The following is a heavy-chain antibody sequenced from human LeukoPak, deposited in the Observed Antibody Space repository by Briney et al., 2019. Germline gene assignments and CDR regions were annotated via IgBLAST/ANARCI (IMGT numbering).Heavy chain of an antibody. CDR3: ATGRRVNYYDSSGPSWSDWYFDL. CDR2: ISAYNGNT. Sequence: ASVKVSCKASGYTFTSYGISWVRQAPGQGLEWMGWISAYNGNTNYAQKLQGRVTMTTDTSTSTAYMELSSLRSEDTAVYYCATGRRVNYYDSSGPSWSDWYFDLWGRGTLVTVSS. CDR1: GYTFTSYG. V-gene: IGHV1-18*01. D-gene: IGHD3-22*01. J-gene: IGHJ2*01.